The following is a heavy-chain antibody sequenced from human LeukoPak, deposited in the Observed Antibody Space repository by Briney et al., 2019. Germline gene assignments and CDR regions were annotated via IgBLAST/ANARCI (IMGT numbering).Heavy chain of an antibody. J-gene: IGHJ4*02. CDR3: ASSHSGSFGDFDY. V-gene: IGHV4-61*02. D-gene: IGHD1-26*01. Sequence: SQTLSLTCTVSGGSISSGSYYWSWIRQPAGKGLEWIGRIYTSGSTNYNPSLKSRVTISVDTSKNQFSLNLSSVTAADTAVYYCASSHSGSFGDFDYWGQGTLVTVSS. CDR2: IYTSGST. CDR1: GGSISSGSYY.